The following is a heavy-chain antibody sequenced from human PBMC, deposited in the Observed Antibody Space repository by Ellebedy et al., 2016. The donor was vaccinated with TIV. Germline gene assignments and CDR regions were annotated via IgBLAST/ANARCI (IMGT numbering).Heavy chain of an antibody. Sequence: PGGSLRLSCVGSGFSFSSYWMSWVRQAPGKGLEWVATIKQDGGEKFYVDSVKGRFTISRDNAKNSVYLQMDRLRGEDTAVYYCARGWWDYGAWGQGTLVTVSS. CDR2: IKQDGGEK. CDR1: GFSFSSYW. V-gene: IGHV3-7*01. J-gene: IGHJ5*02. CDR3: ARGWWDYGA. D-gene: IGHD4/OR15-4a*01.